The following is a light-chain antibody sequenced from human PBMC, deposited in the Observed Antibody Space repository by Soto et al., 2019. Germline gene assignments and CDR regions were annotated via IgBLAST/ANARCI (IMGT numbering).Light chain of an antibody. CDR2: AAS. Sequence: DIQMTQSPSSLSASVGDRVTITCRASQSISSYLNWYQQKPGKAPKLLIYAASSLQSGVPSRFSGSGSGTDFTLNISGLQPEDFATYYCQRSYSTPQYTFGQGPKLEMK. J-gene: IGKJ2*01. CDR3: QRSYSTPQYT. CDR1: QSISSY. V-gene: IGKV1-39*01.